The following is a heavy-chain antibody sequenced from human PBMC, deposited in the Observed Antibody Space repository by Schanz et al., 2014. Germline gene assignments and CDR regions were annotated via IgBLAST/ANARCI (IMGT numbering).Heavy chain of an antibody. J-gene: IGHJ3*02. CDR3: ARGINTMVRGGDVGAFDM. Sequence: QVQLVESGGGVVQPGRSLRLSCAASGFTFRSYGMHWVRQAPGKGLEWVALISYDGSSKNHADSVQGRFTISRDNSKNALYLQKVSLRAEDTAVYYCARGINTMVRGGDVGAFDMWGQGTMVTVSS. V-gene: IGHV3-33*01. CDR1: GFTFRSYG. D-gene: IGHD3-10*01. CDR2: ISYDGSSK.